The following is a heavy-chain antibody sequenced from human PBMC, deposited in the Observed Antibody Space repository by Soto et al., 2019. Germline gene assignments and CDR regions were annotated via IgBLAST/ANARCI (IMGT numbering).Heavy chain of an antibody. CDR2: INPNSGGT. CDR3: ARGYCTNGVCYSVDY. V-gene: IGHV1-2*04. Sequence: QLQLVQSGAEVKKPGASVKVSCKASGYTFTGYYMHWVRQAPGQGLEWMGWINPNSGGTNYAQKFQGWVTMTRDTSISTAYMELSRLRSDDTAVYYSARGYCTNGVCYSVDYWGQGTLVTVSS. J-gene: IGHJ4*02. CDR1: GYTFTGYY. D-gene: IGHD2-8*01.